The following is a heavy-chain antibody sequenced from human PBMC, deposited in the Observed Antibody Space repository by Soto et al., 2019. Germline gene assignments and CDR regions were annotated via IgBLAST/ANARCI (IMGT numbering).Heavy chain of an antibody. CDR3: ARDRGVVVAATDAFDI. CDR1: GFTFSDYY. Sequence: QVQLVESGGGLVKPGGSLRLSCAVAGFTFSDYYMSWIRQAPGKGLEWVSYISSSGSTIYYADSVKGRFTISRDNAKNSLYLQMNSLRAEDTAVYYCARDRGVVVAATDAFDIWGQGTMVTVSS. CDR2: ISSSGSTI. D-gene: IGHD2-15*01. J-gene: IGHJ3*02. V-gene: IGHV3-11*01.